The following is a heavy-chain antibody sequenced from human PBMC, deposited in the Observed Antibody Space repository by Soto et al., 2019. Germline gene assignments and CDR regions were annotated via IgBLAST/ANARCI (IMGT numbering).Heavy chain of an antibody. CDR1: WYTFTSYG. CDR2: ISAYNGNT. CDR3: ARKPGETGYNWFDP. D-gene: IGHD7-27*01. V-gene: IGHV1-18*01. J-gene: IGHJ5*02. Sequence: GAPGKGSCKASWYTFTSYGISWVRQAPGQGLEWMGWISAYNGNTNYAQKLQGRVTMTTDTSTSTAYMELRSLRSDDTAVYYCARKPGETGYNWFDPWGQGTLVTVSS.